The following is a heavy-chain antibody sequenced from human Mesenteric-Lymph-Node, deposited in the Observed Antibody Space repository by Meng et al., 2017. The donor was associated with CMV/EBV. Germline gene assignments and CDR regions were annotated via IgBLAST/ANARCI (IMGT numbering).Heavy chain of an antibody. D-gene: IGHD2-21*01. Sequence: KASGYTLDGNNVHWVRQAPGQGLEWMGWIKPNSGDTEYAQKFQSRVTMTRDTSISTAYMEVSRLRSDDTAVYYCATGYVVVIATVLDYWGQGTLVTVSS. J-gene: IGHJ4*02. V-gene: IGHV1-2*02. CDR2: IKPNSGDT. CDR1: GYTLDGNN. CDR3: ATGYVVVIATVLDY.